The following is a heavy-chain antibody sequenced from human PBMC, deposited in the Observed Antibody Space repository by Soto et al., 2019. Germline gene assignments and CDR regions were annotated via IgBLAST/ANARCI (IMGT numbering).Heavy chain of an antibody. CDR2: IYYSGST. J-gene: IGHJ4*02. D-gene: IGHD6-19*01. Sequence: QVQLQESGPGLVKPSQTLSLTCTVSGGSISRGGYYCSWIRQHPGKGLEWIGYIYYSGSTYYNPSLKSRVTISVDTSKNQFSVKLSSVTAADTAVYFCAKSRLEQYFFDYWGQGTLVTVSS. CDR1: GGSISRGGYY. CDR3: AKSRLEQYFFDY. V-gene: IGHV4-31*03.